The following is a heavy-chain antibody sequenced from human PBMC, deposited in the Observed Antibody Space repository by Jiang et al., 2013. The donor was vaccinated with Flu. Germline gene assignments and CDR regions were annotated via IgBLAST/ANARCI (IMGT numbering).Heavy chain of an antibody. V-gene: IGHV1-69*01. J-gene: IGHJ4*02. D-gene: IGHD6-13*01. CDR3: ARDAHLDKAIAAAGTTPVDY. Sequence: EVKKAGSSVKVSCKASGGTFSSYAIRWVRQAPGQGLEWMGGFTPIVGTTNYAQKFQGRVTITADESRSTVYMELSSLRSEDTAIYYCARDAHLDKAIAAAGTTPVDYWGQGTLVTVSS. CDR1: GGTFSSYA. CDR2: FTPIVGTT.